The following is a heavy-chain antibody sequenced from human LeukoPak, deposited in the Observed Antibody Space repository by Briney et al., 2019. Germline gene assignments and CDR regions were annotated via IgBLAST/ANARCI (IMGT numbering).Heavy chain of an antibody. CDR2: ISWNSGSI. CDR3: AKDSSGWSFNWFDP. J-gene: IGHJ5*02. D-gene: IGHD6-19*01. CDR1: GFTFDDYA. V-gene: IGHV3-9*01. Sequence: GGSLRLSCAASGFTFDDYAMHWVRQAPGKGLEWVSGISWNSGSIGYADSVKGRFTISRDNAKNSLYLQMNSLRAEDTALYYRAKDSSGWSFNWFDPWGQGTLVTVSS.